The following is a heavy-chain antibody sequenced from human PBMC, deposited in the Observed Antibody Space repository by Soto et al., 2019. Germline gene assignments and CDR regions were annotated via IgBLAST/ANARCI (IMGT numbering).Heavy chain of an antibody. Sequence: SETLSLTCTVSGGSITSSSYYWGWIRQPPGKSLEWIGNLHYSGSTSYNPSLKGRVTISADASTNQFSLKLSSVTAADTAVYYCARRKYSSSWRDYWGQGTLVTVSS. CDR1: GGSITSSSYY. J-gene: IGHJ4*02. CDR2: LHYSGST. D-gene: IGHD6-13*01. V-gene: IGHV4-39*01. CDR3: ARRKYSSSWRDY.